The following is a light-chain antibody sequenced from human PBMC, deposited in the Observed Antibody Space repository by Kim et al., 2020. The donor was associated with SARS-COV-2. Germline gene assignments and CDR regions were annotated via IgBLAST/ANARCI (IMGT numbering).Light chain of an antibody. J-gene: IGKJ1*01. CDR2: GAS. CDR1: QSVNGRF. Sequence: ELVLTQSPGTLSLSPGEGAILSCRASQSVNGRFLAWYQQKPGQAPRLLIYGASTRATGIPDRFSGSGSGTDFTLTISRLEPEDFAMYYCQQYDSSVWTFGQGTKVDIK. V-gene: IGKV3-20*01. CDR3: QQYDSSVWT.